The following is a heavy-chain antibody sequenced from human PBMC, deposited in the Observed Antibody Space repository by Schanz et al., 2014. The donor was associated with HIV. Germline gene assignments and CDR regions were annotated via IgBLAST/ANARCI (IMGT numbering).Heavy chain of an antibody. CDR2: ISYDGSNK. CDR1: GFTFNSYG. D-gene: IGHD3-22*01. J-gene: IGHJ6*02. Sequence: QVQLVESGGGVVQPGRSLRLSCAASGFTFNSYGMHWIRQAPGKGLEWVAVISYDGSNKKYADSVKGRFTISRDNSKNTLYLQMKSLRPEDTAVYYCAKDRNYYDSRYRGKGNYYYYYGMDVWGQGTTVTVSS. V-gene: IGHV3-30*18. CDR3: AKDRNYYDSRYRGKGNYYYYYGMDV.